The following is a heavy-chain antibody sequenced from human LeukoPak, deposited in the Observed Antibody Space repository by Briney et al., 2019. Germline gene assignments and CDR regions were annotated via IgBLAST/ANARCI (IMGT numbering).Heavy chain of an antibody. CDR2: ISDSGST. Sequence: SETLSLTCTVSGGSISSSSYYWVWIRQPPGKGLEWIGSISDSGSTYYNASLKSRVTISVDTSEDHFSLHLDSVTAADTAVYYCARDWGVGAPDSWGQGTLVTVSS. D-gene: IGHD1-26*01. J-gene: IGHJ4*02. V-gene: IGHV4-39*07. CDR3: ARDWGVGAPDS. CDR1: GGSISSSSYY.